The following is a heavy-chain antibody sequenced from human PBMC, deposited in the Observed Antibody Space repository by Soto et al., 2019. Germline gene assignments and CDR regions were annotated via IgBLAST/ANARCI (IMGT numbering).Heavy chain of an antibody. V-gene: IGHV4-39*01. Sequence: LSLTCTVSGGSISSSSYYWGWIRQPPGKGLEWIGSIYYSGSTYYNPSLKSRVTISVDTSKNQFSLKLRSVTAADTAVYYCARRITIFGVVTLYYYGMDVWGQGTTVTVSS. CDR2: IYYSGST. J-gene: IGHJ6*02. CDR3: ARRITIFGVVTLYYYGMDV. D-gene: IGHD3-3*01. CDR1: GGSISSSSYY.